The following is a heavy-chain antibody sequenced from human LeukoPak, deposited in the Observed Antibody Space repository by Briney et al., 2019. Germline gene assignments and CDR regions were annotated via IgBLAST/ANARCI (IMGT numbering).Heavy chain of an antibody. V-gene: IGHV1-18*01. J-gene: IGHJ6*02. Sequence: ASVKVSCKASVYTFTSYGISWVRQAPGQGREWMGWISAYNGNTNYAQKLQGRVTMTTDTSTSTAYMELRSLRSDDTAVYYCASGYCSGGSCYGYYYYGMDVWGQGTTVTVSS. CDR3: ASGYCSGGSCYGYYYYGMDV. CDR2: ISAYNGNT. D-gene: IGHD2-15*01. CDR1: VYTFTSYG.